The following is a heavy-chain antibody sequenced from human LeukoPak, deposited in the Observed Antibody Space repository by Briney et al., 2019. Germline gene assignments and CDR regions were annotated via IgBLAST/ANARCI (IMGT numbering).Heavy chain of an antibody. J-gene: IGHJ3*02. CDR2: IIPIFGTA. CDR3: ARRLTLVRGVSGTDAFDI. Sequence: SVKVSCKASGGTFSSYAISWVRQAPGQGLEWMGGIIPIFGTANYAQKFQGRVTITADKSTSTAYMELSSLRSEDTAVYYCARRLTLVRGVSGTDAFDIWGQGTMVTVSS. D-gene: IGHD3-10*01. CDR1: GGTFSSYA. V-gene: IGHV1-69*06.